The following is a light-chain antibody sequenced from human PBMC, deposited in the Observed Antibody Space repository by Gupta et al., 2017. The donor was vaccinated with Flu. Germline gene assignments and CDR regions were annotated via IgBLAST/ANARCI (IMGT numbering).Light chain of an antibody. Sequence: AIRMTQSPSSFSASTGDRVTITCRASQGISSYLAWYQQKPGKAPKLLIYAASTLQSGVPSRLSGSGSGTDFTLTISCLQSEDFATYYCQQYYSYPEWTFGQGTKVEIK. CDR1: QGISSY. CDR3: QQYYSYPEWT. J-gene: IGKJ1*01. V-gene: IGKV1-8*01. CDR2: AAS.